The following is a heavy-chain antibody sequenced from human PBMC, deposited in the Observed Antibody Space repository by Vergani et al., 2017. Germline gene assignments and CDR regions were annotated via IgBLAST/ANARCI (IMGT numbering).Heavy chain of an antibody. V-gene: IGHV4-34*02. CDR1: GDSLRGHY. J-gene: IGHJ6*03. Sequence: QVQLRQWGAGLVKPSETLSLTCGIYGDSLRGHYWSWIRQSPGKGLEWIGQINHSGGTNYNPSLKSRVTISQDASKSQFSLKLSSVTAADTAVYYCARVADCSSTSCYAYYYYYYYMDVWGKGTTVTVSS. D-gene: IGHD2-2*01. CDR3: ARVADCSSTSCYAYYYYYYYMDV. CDR2: INHSGGT.